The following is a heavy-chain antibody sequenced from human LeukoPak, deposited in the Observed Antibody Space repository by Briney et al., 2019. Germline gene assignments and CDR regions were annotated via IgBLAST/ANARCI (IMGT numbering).Heavy chain of an antibody. V-gene: IGHV3-33*08. Sequence: PGGSLRLSCAASGFTFTSYGMHWVRQAPGKGLEWVAFISFDGSIKYYGVSVKGRFTISTDSSKNTLYLQMNSLRAEDTAVYYCARGHGDFDYWGQGTLVTVSS. CDR3: ARGHGDFDY. D-gene: IGHD3-10*01. J-gene: IGHJ4*02. CDR1: GFTFTSYG. CDR2: ISFDGSIK.